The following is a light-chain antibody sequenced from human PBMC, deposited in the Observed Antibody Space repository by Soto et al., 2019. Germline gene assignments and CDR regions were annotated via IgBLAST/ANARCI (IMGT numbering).Light chain of an antibody. J-gene: IGKJ3*01. Sequence: DNQMTQSPPTLSSSLLDIVTITCRASRSVDLWLAWYRQKPGKAPKLLIYDASSLQSGVPSRFSGSGSGTDFTLTISSLQPEDFATYYCQQANSFPPTFGPGTKVDIK. CDR2: DAS. V-gene: IGKV1-12*01. CDR1: RSVDLW. CDR3: QQANSFPPT.